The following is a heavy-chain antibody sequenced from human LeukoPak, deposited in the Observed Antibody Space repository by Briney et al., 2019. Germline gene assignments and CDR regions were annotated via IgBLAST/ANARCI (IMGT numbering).Heavy chain of an antibody. Sequence: SETLSLTCTVSGGSISSYYWSWIRQPAGKGLEWIGRIYTSGSTNYNPSLKSRVTMSVDTSKNQFSLKLSSVTAADTAVYYCARDRLSSSSGYYYMDVWGKGATVTVSS. CDR2: IYTSGST. CDR3: ARDRLSSSSGYYYMDV. CDR1: GGSISSYY. D-gene: IGHD6-6*01. J-gene: IGHJ6*03. V-gene: IGHV4-4*07.